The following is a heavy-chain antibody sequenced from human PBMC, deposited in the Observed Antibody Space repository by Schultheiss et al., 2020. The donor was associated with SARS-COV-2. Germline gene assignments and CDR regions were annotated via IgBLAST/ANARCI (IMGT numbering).Heavy chain of an antibody. CDR1: GDSISSYY. CDR2: ISGSGGST. J-gene: IGHJ4*02. V-gene: IGHV3-23*01. Sequence: ETLSLTCTVSGDSISSYYWSWVRQPAGKGLEWVSAISGSGGSTYYANSVKGRFTISRDNSKNTLYLQMNSLRAEDTAVYYCAREWAYCSGGSCYLDYWGQGTLVTVSS. D-gene: IGHD2-15*01. CDR3: AREWAYCSGGSCYLDY.